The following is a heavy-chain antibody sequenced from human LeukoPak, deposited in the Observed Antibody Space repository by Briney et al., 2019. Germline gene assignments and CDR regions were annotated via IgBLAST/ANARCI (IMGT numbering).Heavy chain of an antibody. CDR3: AKHIRGYSYGWYFDL. V-gene: IGHV3-30*02. D-gene: IGHD5-18*01. CDR2: IRYDGSNK. J-gene: IGHJ2*01. Sequence: GGSLRLSCAASGFTFSSYGMHWVRQAPGKGLEWVAFIRYDGSNKYYADSVKGRFTISRDNSKNTLYLQMNSLRAEDTAVYYCAKHIRGYSYGWYFDLWGRGTLVTVSS. CDR1: GFTFSSYG.